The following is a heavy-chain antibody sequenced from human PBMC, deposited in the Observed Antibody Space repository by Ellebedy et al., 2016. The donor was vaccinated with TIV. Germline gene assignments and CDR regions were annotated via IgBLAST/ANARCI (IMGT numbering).Heavy chain of an antibody. Sequence: GGSLRLSCAASGFSFSSYAMTWVRQVPGKGLEWVSSVDHGGGNTYYADSVEGRFTISRDNSKNTMYLQVDSRRAEDTAVYYCARYFDWLSLMHYFDYWGQGTLVTVSS. CDR1: GFSFSSYA. CDR3: ARYFDWLSLMHYFDY. CDR2: VDHGGGNT. J-gene: IGHJ4*02. V-gene: IGHV3-23*01. D-gene: IGHD3-9*01.